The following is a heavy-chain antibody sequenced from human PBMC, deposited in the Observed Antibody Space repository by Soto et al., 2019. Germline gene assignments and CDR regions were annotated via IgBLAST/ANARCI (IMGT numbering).Heavy chain of an antibody. CDR2: INHSGST. D-gene: IGHD2-2*01. V-gene: IGHV4-34*01. J-gene: IGHJ5*02. CDR3: ARDIVYCTCFSCYRGLFSS. Sequence: SETLSLTCAVYGGSFSAYYWSWIRQPPGKGLEWIGEINHSGSTNYIPSLKSRVTIAVDTSKNQFSLKLSSVTAADTAVYYCARDIVYCTCFSCYRGLFSSWSQGTLV. CDR1: GGSFSAYY.